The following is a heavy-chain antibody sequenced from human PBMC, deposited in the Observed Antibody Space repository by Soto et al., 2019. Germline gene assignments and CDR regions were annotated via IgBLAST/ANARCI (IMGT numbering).Heavy chain of an antibody. J-gene: IGHJ5*02. CDR3: GRAHLGTDRNVLEPFDP. Sequence: SQTLSLTCAISGDSVSSNSATWNWIRQSPSRGLEWLGRTYYRSKWYNDYAISVKSRITIKPDTSKNQFSLQLNSVIPEDTAVYYCGRAHLGTDRNVLEPFDPWGQGTLVTVS. CDR2: TYYRSKWYN. CDR1: GDSVSSNSAT. V-gene: IGHV6-1*01. D-gene: IGHD1-1*01.